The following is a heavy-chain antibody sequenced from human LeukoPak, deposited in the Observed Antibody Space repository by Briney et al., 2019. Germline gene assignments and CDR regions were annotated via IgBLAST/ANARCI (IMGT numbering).Heavy chain of an antibody. J-gene: IGHJ4*02. V-gene: IGHV1-69*06. CDR3: ARAELGYCSSTSCYAFDY. Sequence: GASVKVSCKASGGTFSSYAISWVRQAPGQGLERMGGIIPIFGTANYAQKFQGRVTITADKSTSTAYMELSSLRAEERDVYYCARAELGYCSSTSCYAFDYWGQGTLVTVSS. D-gene: IGHD2-2*01. CDR1: GGTFSSYA. CDR2: IIPIFGTA.